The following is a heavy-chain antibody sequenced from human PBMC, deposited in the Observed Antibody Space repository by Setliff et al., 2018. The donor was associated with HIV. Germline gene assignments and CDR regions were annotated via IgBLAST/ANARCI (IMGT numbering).Heavy chain of an antibody. D-gene: IGHD3-22*01. V-gene: IGHV4-59*12. Sequence: PSETLSLTCTVSGDSFSNDYWGWIRQPPGKALEWIGYISSTGGTTYSPSLKSRLSISMDTSAQFSLRLSSVTAADTAVYFCARGRPFGGYRTIFDYWGQGMLVTVSS. CDR3: ARGRPFGGYRTIFDY. CDR1: GDSFSNDY. CDR2: ISSTGGT. J-gene: IGHJ4*02.